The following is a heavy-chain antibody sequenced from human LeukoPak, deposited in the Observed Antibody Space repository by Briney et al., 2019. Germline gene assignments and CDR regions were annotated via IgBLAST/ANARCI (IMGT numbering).Heavy chain of an antibody. V-gene: IGHV3-21*01. CDR2: ISSSSSYI. D-gene: IGHD3-22*01. Sequence: SGGSLRLSCAASGFTLSSYSMHWVRQAPGKGLEWVSSISSSSSYIYYADSVKGRFTISRDNAKNSLYLQMNSLRAEDTAVYYCARDRSYYYDSSGYSDAFDIWGQGTMVTVSS. CDR3: ARDRSYYYDSSGYSDAFDI. J-gene: IGHJ3*02. CDR1: GFTLSSYS.